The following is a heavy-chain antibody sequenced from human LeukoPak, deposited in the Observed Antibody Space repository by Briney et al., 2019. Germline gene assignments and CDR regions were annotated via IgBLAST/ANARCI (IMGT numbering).Heavy chain of an antibody. Sequence: PGGSLRLSCTASGXTFRNYAMTWVRLAPGKGLEWVSAISGSGGSTYYADSVKGRFTISRDNSKNTLYLHMNCLRAEDTAVYFCAKYNSGWFFDYWGQGTLVTVSS. CDR2: ISGSGGST. CDR3: AKYNSGWFFDY. V-gene: IGHV3-23*01. J-gene: IGHJ4*02. D-gene: IGHD6-19*01. CDR1: GXTFRNYA.